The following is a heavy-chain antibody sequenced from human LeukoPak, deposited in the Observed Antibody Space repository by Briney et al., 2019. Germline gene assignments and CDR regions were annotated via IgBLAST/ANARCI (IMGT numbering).Heavy chain of an antibody. V-gene: IGHV4-59*01. J-gene: IGHJ6*02. Sequence: PSETLSLTCTVSGGSISSYYWSWIRQPPGKGLEWIGYIYYSGSTNYNPSLKSRVTISVDTSKNQFSLKLSSVTAADTAVYYCARVAPVAGDYYYYGMDVWGQGTTVTVSS. CDR3: ARVAPVAGDYYYYGMDV. CDR1: GGSISSYY. D-gene: IGHD6-19*01. CDR2: IYYSGST.